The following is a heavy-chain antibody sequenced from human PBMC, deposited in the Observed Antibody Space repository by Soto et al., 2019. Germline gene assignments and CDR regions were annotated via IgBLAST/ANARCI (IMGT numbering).Heavy chain of an antibody. Sequence: SETLSLTCTVSGGSISSYYWSWIRQPPGKGLEWIGYIYYSGSTNYNPSLKSRVAISVDTSKNQFSLKLSSVTAADTAMYYCARHGSNWNSYNWFDPWGQGTLVTVSS. CDR1: GGSISSYY. CDR3: ARHGSNWNSYNWFDP. D-gene: IGHD1-1*01. V-gene: IGHV4-59*08. J-gene: IGHJ5*02. CDR2: IYYSGST.